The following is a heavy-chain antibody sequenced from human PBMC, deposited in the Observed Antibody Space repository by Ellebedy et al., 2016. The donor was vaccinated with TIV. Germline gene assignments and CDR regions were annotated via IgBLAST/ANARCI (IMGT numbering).Heavy chain of an antibody. CDR2: VSYTGAAT. J-gene: IGHJ4*02. Sequence: GESLKISCTASGFTFSYYAMSWVRQAPGRGLEWVSTVSYTGAATYFADSVKGRFTISRDNSKNTLYLHMDSLRAADTAIYFCAKVRTVDSYAPDDFWGQGTLVTVSS. CDR3: AKVRTVDSYAPDDF. V-gene: IGHV3-23*01. D-gene: IGHD5-18*01. CDR1: GFTFSYYA.